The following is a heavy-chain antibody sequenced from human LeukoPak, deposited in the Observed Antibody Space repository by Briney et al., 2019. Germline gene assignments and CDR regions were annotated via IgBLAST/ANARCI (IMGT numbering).Heavy chain of an antibody. V-gene: IGHV3-53*01. Sequence: GGSLRLSCAASGFTVSTSFMSWVRQAPGKGLEWVSVIYSGGSTYYADSVKGRFTISRDNSKNTLYLQMNSLRAEDTAVYYCARDKSDYDILTGYHTPWYNWFDPWGQGTLVTVSS. J-gene: IGHJ5*02. CDR3: ARDKSDYDILTGYHTPWYNWFDP. CDR2: IYSGGST. CDR1: GFTVSTSF. D-gene: IGHD3-9*01.